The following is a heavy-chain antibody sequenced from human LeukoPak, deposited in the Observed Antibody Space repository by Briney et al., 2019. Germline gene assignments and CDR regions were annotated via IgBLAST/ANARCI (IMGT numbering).Heavy chain of an antibody. Sequence: SETLSLTCAVYGGSFSGYYWSWIRQPPGKGLEWIGEINHSGSTNYNPSLKSRVTISVDRSKNQFSLKLSSVTAADTAVYYCAREMATEGYFQHWGQGTLVTVSS. CDR1: GGSFSGYY. CDR2: INHSGST. J-gene: IGHJ1*01. D-gene: IGHD5-24*01. V-gene: IGHV4-34*01. CDR3: AREMATEGYFQH.